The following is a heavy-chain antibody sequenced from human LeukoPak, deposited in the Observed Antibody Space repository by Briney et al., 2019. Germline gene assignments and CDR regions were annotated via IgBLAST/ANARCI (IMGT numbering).Heavy chain of an antibody. CDR3: AKDPSMLAVATNFVY. CDR1: GFTFSSYA. V-gene: IGHV3-23*01. Sequence: GGSLRLSCAASGFTFSSYAMSWVRQAPVKGLEWVSAISGSGGSTYYADSVKGRFTISRDKSKNTLYLQMNSLRAQNTPVYNFAKDPSMLAVATNFVYWGQGTLVTVSS. CDR2: ISGSGGST. J-gene: IGHJ4*02. D-gene: IGHD6-19*01.